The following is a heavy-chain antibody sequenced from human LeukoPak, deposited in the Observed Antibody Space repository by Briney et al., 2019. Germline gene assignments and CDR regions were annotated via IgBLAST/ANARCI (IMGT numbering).Heavy chain of an antibody. CDR3: AKDLWQLAPLGDAFDI. Sequence: GGSLRLSCAASGFTFSSYGMHWVRQAPGKGLEWVAVISHDGSNKYYADSVKGRFTISRDNSKNTLYLQMNSLRAEDTAVYYCAKDLWQLAPLGDAFDIWGQGTMVTVSS. V-gene: IGHV3-30*18. CDR2: ISHDGSNK. D-gene: IGHD6-6*01. J-gene: IGHJ3*02. CDR1: GFTFSSYG.